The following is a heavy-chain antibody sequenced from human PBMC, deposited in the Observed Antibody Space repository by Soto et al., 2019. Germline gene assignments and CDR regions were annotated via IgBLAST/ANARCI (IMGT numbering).Heavy chain of an antibody. J-gene: IGHJ4*02. CDR3: ARDHASYDSSGYYDYFDY. D-gene: IGHD3-22*01. CDR2: IKQDGSEK. Sequence: GGSLRLSCAASGFTFSSYWMSWVRQAPGKGLEWVANIKQDGSEKYYVDSVKGRFTIARDNAKNALYLQMNSLRAEDTAVYYCARDHASYDSSGYYDYFDYWGQGTLVTVSS. V-gene: IGHV3-7*01. CDR1: GFTFSSYW.